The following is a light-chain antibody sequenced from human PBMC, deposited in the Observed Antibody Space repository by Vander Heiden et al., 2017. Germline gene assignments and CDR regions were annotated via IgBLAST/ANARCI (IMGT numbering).Light chain of an antibody. CDR2: EVT. J-gene: IGLJ3*02. CDR3: SSYAGSNNLV. V-gene: IGLV2-8*01. Sequence: QSALTQPPSASGSPGQSVTISCTGTSSDVGAYDYVTWYQQHPGKAPKLMIYEVTQRPSGVPERFSGSKSGNTASLTVSGLQAEDEADYFCSSYAGSNNLVFGGGTKLTVV. CDR1: SSDVGAYDY.